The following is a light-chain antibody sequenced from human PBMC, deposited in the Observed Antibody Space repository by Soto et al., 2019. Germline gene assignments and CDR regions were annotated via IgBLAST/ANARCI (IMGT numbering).Light chain of an antibody. CDR1: QSIYSN. J-gene: IGKJ1*01. CDR2: GAS. Sequence: EIVMTQSPATLSVSPGDTATLSCRTTQSIYSNVAWYQQKPGQAPRLLIYGASRRATGIPARFSGSGSGAEFTLTIASLQSEDFAVYYCQQRTDRPPWTFGQGTKVDIK. V-gene: IGKV3-15*01. CDR3: QQRTDRPPWT.